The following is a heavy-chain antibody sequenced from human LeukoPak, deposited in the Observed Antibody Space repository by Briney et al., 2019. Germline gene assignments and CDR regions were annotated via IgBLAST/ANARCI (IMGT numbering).Heavy chain of an antibody. J-gene: IGHJ6*03. Sequence: SETLSLTCAVYGGSLSGYYWSWIRQPPGKGLEWIGEINHSGSTNCNPSLKSRVTISVDTSKNQFSLKLSSVTAADTAVYYCARGGGNYYMDVWYKGTTVTVSS. CDR2: INHSGST. CDR3: ARGGGNYYMDV. V-gene: IGHV4-34*01. CDR1: GGSLSGYY. D-gene: IGHD1-26*01.